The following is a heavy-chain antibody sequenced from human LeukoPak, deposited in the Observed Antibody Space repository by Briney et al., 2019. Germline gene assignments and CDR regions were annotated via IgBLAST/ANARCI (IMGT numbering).Heavy chain of an antibody. CDR3: ASTTVVTPGTLDY. Sequence: ASVKVSCKASGYTFTGYYMHWVRQAPGQGLEWMGWINPNSGGTNYAQKFQGRVTMTRDTSISTAYMELSRLRSDDTAVYYCASTTVVTPGTLDYWGQGTLVTVSS. D-gene: IGHD4-23*01. CDR2: INPNSGGT. CDR1: GYTFTGYY. V-gene: IGHV1-2*02. J-gene: IGHJ4*02.